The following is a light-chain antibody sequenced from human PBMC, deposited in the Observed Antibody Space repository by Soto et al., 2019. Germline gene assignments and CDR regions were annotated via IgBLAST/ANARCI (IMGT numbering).Light chain of an antibody. CDR2: DVS. CDR3: SSYASSITLV. Sequence: QSALTQPASVSGSPGQSITISCTGTSSDVGGYDYVSWYQQHPGKAPKLLIFDVSKRPSGVSYRLSGSKSGNTASLTISGLQAEDEADYYCSSYASSITLVFGGGTKVTVL. J-gene: IGLJ2*01. CDR1: SSDVGGYDY. V-gene: IGLV2-14*01.